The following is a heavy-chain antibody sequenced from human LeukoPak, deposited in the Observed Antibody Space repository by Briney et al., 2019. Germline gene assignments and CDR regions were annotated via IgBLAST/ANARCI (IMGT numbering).Heavy chain of an antibody. Sequence: PGGSLRLSCVASGFTFSSYAMNWVRQAPGKGLEWLSLISDSPDITYYTDSVKGRFTISRSNSNNTVYLQMNNLRADDTAVYYCARRARVRMVYFFMDIWGKGTTVTVSS. CDR2: ISDSPDIT. J-gene: IGHJ6*03. CDR3: ARRARVRMVYFFMDI. D-gene: IGHD2-8*01. CDR1: GFTFSSYA. V-gene: IGHV3-23*01.